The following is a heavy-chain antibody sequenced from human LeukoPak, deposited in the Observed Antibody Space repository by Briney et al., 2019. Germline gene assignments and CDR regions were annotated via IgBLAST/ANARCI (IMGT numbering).Heavy chain of an antibody. CDR3: ANSVAAAGTPVDY. V-gene: IGHV3-23*01. CDR2: ISGSGGST. Sequence: GGSLRLSCAASGFTFSSYAMSWVRQAPGKGLEGVSAISGSGGSTYYADSVKGRFTISRDNSKNTLYLQMNSLRAEDTAVYYCANSVAAAGTPVDYWGQGTLVTVSS. D-gene: IGHD6-13*01. CDR1: GFTFSSYA. J-gene: IGHJ4*02.